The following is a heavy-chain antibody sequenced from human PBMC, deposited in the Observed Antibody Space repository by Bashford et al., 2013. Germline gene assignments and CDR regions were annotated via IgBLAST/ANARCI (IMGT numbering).Heavy chain of an antibody. V-gene: IGHV3-21*01. CDR3: AREGSSSFFFDY. D-gene: IGHD6-6*01. J-gene: IGHJ4*02. CDR2: ISSSSSYI. Sequence: VRQAPGKGLEWVSSISSSSSYIYYADSVKGRFTISRDNAKNSLYLQMNSLRAEDTAVYYCAREGSSSFFFDYWGQGTLVTVSS.